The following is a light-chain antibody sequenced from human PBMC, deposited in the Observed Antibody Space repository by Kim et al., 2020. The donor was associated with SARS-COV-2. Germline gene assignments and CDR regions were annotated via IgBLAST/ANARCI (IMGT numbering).Light chain of an antibody. CDR3: QAWDSNTGV. CDR1: RLGNKY. V-gene: IGLV3-1*01. J-gene: IGLJ1*01. CDR2: QDN. Sequence: SYELTQPPSVSVSPGQTATITYSGDRLGNKYASWYQHKPGQSPLLVIYQDNERPSGVPGRFSGSNSGNTATLTISETQPMDDADYYCQAWDSNTGVFGPG.